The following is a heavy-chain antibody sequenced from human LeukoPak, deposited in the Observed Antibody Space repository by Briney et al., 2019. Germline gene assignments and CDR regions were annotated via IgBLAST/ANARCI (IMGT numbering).Heavy chain of an antibody. CDR2: IYTSGST. Sequence: PSQTLSLTCTVSGGSISSGSYYWSWIRQPAGKGLEWIGRIYTSGSTNYNPSLKSRVTISVDTSKNQFSLKLSSVTAADTAVYYCAVGNSSWYRLRVLPVKYWGQGTLVTVSS. CDR1: GGSISSGSYY. V-gene: IGHV4-61*02. J-gene: IGHJ1*01. D-gene: IGHD6-13*01. CDR3: AVGNSSWYRLRVLPVKY.